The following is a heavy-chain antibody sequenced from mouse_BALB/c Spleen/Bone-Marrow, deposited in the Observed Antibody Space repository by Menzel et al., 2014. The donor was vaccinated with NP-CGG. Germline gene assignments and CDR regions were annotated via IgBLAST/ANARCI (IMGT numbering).Heavy chain of an antibody. D-gene: IGHD2-13*01. CDR3: TREGDSPFAY. Sequence: LQESGAELVKPGASVKLSCKASGYTLTSYYMYWVKQRPGQGLEWIGEINPSNGGTNFNEKFKSKATLTVDKSSSTAYMQLSSLTSEDSAVYYCTREGDSPFAYWGQGTLVTVSA. V-gene: IGHV1S81*02. CDR2: INPSNGGT. CDR1: GYTLTSYY. J-gene: IGHJ3*01.